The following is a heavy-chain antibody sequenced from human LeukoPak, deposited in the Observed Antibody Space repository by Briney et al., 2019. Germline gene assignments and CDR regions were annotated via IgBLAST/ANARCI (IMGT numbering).Heavy chain of an antibody. CDR1: GFTFKNYA. Sequence: GGSLRLSCAASGFTFKNYAMTWVRQAPGKGLQWVSAISGRDDSTYYADSVKGRFTISRDISKNTLFLQMNNLRADDTAVYYCAKWGDYDVLTGYYDSDYWGQGTPVTVSS. CDR2: ISGRDDST. CDR3: AKWGDYDVLTGYYDSDY. V-gene: IGHV3-23*01. D-gene: IGHD3-9*01. J-gene: IGHJ4*02.